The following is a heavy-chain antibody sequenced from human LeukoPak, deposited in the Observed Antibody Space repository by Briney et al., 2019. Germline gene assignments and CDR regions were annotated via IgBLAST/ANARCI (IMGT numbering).Heavy chain of an antibody. D-gene: IGHD6-19*01. Sequence: HTLSLTRALSRDRVSSNSAAWKWITQSPSRGLEWLGRTYYRSKWYKDYPEYVKSRITIAPDTSKNPFSLQLNSVSPEDTAVYYCARDTPPYSSGWPYYYGMDVWGQGTTVTVSS. CDR1: RDRVSSNSAA. CDR2: TYYRSKWYK. J-gene: IGHJ6*02. V-gene: IGHV6-1*01. CDR3: ARDTPPYSSGWPYYYGMDV.